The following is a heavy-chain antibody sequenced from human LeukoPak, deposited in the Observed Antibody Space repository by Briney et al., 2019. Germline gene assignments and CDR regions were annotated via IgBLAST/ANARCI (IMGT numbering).Heavy chain of an antibody. CDR3: ARVGRWLQFGWFDL. D-gene: IGHD5-24*01. V-gene: IGHV4-34*01. CDR1: GGSFSGYY. Sequence: SETLSLTCAVYGGSFSGYYWSWIRQPPGKGLEWIGEINHSGSTNYNPSLKSRVTISVDTSKNQFSLKLSSVTVADTAVYYCARVGRWLQFGWFDLWGQGTLVTVSS. CDR2: INHSGST. J-gene: IGHJ5*02.